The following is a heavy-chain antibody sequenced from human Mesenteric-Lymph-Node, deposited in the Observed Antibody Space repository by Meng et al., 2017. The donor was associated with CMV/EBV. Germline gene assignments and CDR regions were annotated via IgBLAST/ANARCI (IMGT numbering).Heavy chain of an antibody. Sequence: ASVKVSCKASGYTVTGYYIHWVRQAPGQGLEWMGWINPDSGGTNYAQKFQDGVTMTRDTSISTAYMELSRLRSDDTAMYYCARDYIMITFGGVIASGYFDYWGQGTLVTVSS. V-gene: IGHV1-2*02. J-gene: IGHJ4*02. CDR3: ARDYIMITFGGVIASGYFDY. D-gene: IGHD3-16*02. CDR1: GYTVTGYY. CDR2: INPDSGGT.